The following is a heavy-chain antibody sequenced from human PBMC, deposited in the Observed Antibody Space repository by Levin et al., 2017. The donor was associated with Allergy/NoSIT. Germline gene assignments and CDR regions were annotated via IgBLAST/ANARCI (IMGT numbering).Heavy chain of an antibody. Sequence: KISCKASGGTFSSYAISWVRQAPGQGLEWMGGIIPIFGTANYAQKFQGRVTITADESTSTAYMELSSLRSEDTAVYYCASNGVHTVTTSLSYYYYMDVWGKGTTVTVSS. CDR1: GGTFSSYA. D-gene: IGHD4-17*01. J-gene: IGHJ6*03. CDR3: ASNGVHTVTTSLSYYYYMDV. V-gene: IGHV1-69*01. CDR2: IIPIFGTA.